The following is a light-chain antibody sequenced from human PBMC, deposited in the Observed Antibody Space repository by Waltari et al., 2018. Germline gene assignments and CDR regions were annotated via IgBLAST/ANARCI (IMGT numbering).Light chain of an antibody. J-gene: IGLJ2*01. CDR2: QDS. V-gene: IGLV3-1*01. CDR1: KLGAKY. Sequence: SYELTQPPSVSVSPGQTARITRSGDKLGAKYACWYQQKPGQSPVLVIYQDSKRPSGIPERFSGSNSGNTATLTISGTQAMDEADYYCQAWDSSTVVFGGGTKLTVL. CDR3: QAWDSSTVV.